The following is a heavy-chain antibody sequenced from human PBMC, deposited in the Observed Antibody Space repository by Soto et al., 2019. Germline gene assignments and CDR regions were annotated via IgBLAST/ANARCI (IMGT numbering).Heavy chain of an antibody. J-gene: IGHJ6*02. V-gene: IGHV1-69*13. D-gene: IGHD3-22*01. CDR3: ARELPPYYYDSSGPSPWYYYYGMDV. Sequence: SVKVSCKASGGTFSSYAISWVRQAPGQGLEWMGGIIPIFGTANYAQKFQGRVTITADESTSTAYMELSSLRSEDTAVYYCARELPPYYYDSSGPSPWYYYYGMDVWGQGTTVTVSS. CDR2: IIPIFGTA. CDR1: GGTFSSYA.